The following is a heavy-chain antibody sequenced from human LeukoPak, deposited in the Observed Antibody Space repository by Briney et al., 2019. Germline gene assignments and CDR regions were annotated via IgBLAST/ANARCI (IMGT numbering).Heavy chain of an antibody. Sequence: SVKVSRKASGGTFSSYAISWVRQAPGQGLEWMGGIIPIFGTANYAQKFQGRVTITTDESTSTAYMELSSLRAEDTAVYYCAGYDTAMNRYYYYYMDVWGKGTTVTVSS. CDR2: IIPIFGTA. CDR3: AGYDTAMNRYYYYYMDV. J-gene: IGHJ6*03. D-gene: IGHD5-18*01. CDR1: GGTFSSYA. V-gene: IGHV1-69*05.